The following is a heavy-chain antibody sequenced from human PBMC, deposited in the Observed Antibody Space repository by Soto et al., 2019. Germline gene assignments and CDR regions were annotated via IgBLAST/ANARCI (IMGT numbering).Heavy chain of an antibody. Sequence: SETLSLTCTVSGGSISSYYWSWIRQPPGKGLEWIGYIYYSGSTNYNPSLKSRVTISVDTSKNQFSLKLSSVTAADTAVHYCAKSYYDFWSGYYGWFDPWGQGTLVTVSS. CDR3: AKSYYDFWSGYYGWFDP. V-gene: IGHV4-59*08. CDR1: GGSISSYY. CDR2: IYYSGST. J-gene: IGHJ5*02. D-gene: IGHD3-3*01.